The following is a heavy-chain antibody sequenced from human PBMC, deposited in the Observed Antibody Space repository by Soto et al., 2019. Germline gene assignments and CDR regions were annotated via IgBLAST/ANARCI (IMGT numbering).Heavy chain of an antibody. Sequence: SETLSLTCAAYGGSFSGYYWSWIRQPPGKGLKWIGEINHSGSTNYNPSLKSRVTISVDTSKNQFSLKLSSVTAADTPLYYCARQRGYCSSTSCFSTWFDPWGQETLVTLSS. V-gene: IGHV4-34*01. J-gene: IGHJ5*02. CDR1: GGSFSGYY. D-gene: IGHD2-2*03. CDR3: ARQRGYCSSTSCFSTWFDP. CDR2: INHSGST.